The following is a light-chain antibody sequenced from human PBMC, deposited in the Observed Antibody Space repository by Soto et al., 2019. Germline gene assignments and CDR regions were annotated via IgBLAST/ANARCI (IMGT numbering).Light chain of an antibody. CDR3: QHYNSYSEA. J-gene: IGKJ1*01. CDR1: QTISSW. Sequence: DIQMTQSPSTLSGSVGDKFTITCRASQTISSWLAWYQQQPGKDSKLLIYKASTLKSGVPSRFSGSGSGTEFILNISSMQHDDFASYYCQHYNSYSEAFGQGTKVDIK. CDR2: KAS. V-gene: IGKV1-5*03.